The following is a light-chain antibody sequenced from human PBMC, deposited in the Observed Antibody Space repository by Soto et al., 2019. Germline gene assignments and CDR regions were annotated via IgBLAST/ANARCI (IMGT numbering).Light chain of an antibody. Sequence: DIQLTQSPSFLSASVGDRVTITCRASQSISDWLAWHQQKPGKAPKVLVYKASTLESGVPSRFSGSGSGTEFTLTISSLQPDDFTTYYCQQYLSYPLTFGGGTKVDI. V-gene: IGKV1-5*03. CDR3: QQYLSYPLT. CDR1: QSISDW. J-gene: IGKJ4*01. CDR2: KAS.